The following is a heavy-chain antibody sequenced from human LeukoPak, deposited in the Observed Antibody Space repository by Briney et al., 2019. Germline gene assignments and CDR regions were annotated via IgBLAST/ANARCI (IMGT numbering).Heavy chain of an antibody. CDR1: GFTFSSYS. Sequence: GGSLRLSCAASGFTFSSYSMSWVRQAPGKGLGWVSYISSSSSTIYYADSVKGRFTISRDNAKNSLYLQMNSLRDEDTAVYYCLIGNYGGNSPFDYWGQGTLVTVSS. J-gene: IGHJ4*02. CDR2: ISSSSSTI. CDR3: LIGNYGGNSPFDY. V-gene: IGHV3-48*02. D-gene: IGHD4-23*01.